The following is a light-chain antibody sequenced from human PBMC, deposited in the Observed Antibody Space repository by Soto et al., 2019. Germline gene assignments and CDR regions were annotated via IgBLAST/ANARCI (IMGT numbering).Light chain of an antibody. J-gene: IGKJ4*01. CDR1: QSVSSSY. CDR2: GAS. Sequence: EIVLTQSPGTLSLSPGERATISCRASQSVSSSYLAWYQQKPGQAPRLLIYGASSRATGIPDRFSGSGSGTDFTLTISRLEPEDFAVYYCQQYGSSPLTFGGGTKVAIK. V-gene: IGKV3-20*01. CDR3: QQYGSSPLT.